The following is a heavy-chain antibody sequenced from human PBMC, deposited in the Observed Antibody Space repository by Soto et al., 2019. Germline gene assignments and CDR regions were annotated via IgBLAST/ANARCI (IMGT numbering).Heavy chain of an antibody. J-gene: IGHJ4*02. Sequence: EVQLVESGGGLVQPGEYLRLSCAASGFTFSRYWMHWVRQGPGKGLVWVARITNDGRSTGYADSVKGRFTISRDNAKNKRYLQVNSLRAEDTAVYYCARDGDGDYPVDYWGQGTLVTASS. CDR1: GFTFSRYW. D-gene: IGHD4-17*01. CDR2: ITNDGRST. V-gene: IGHV3-74*01. CDR3: ARDGDGDYPVDY.